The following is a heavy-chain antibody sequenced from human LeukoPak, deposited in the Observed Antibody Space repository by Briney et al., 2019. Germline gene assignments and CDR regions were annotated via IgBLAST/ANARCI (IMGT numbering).Heavy chain of an antibody. J-gene: IGHJ4*02. CDR3: ASLYGEGYYFDY. CDR2: INHSGST. V-gene: IGHV4-34*01. Sequence: LRLSCAASGFTFSSYEMNWVRQPPGKGLEWIGEINHSGSTNYNPSLKSRVTISVDTSKNQFSLKLSSVTAADTAVYYCASLYGEGYYFDYWGQGTLVTVSS. D-gene: IGHD4/OR15-4a*01. CDR1: GFTFSSYE.